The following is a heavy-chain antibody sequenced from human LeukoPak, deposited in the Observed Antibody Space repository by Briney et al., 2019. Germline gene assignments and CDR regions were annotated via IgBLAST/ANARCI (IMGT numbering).Heavy chain of an antibody. J-gene: IGHJ4*02. V-gene: IGHV4-59*01. CDR1: GGSISSYY. CDR2: IYYSGST. Sequence: SETLSLTCTVSGGSISSYYWSWIRQPPGKGLEWIGYIYYSGSTNYNPSLKSRVTISVDTSKNQFSLKLSSVTAADTAVYYCARGGERAPGIVATYYFDYWGQGTLVTVSS. CDR3: ARGGERAPGIVATYYFDY. D-gene: IGHD6-25*01.